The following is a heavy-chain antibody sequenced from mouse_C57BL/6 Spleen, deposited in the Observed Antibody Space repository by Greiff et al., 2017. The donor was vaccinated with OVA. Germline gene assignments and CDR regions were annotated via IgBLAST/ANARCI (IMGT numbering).Heavy chain of an antibody. CDR2: IDPENGDT. CDR3: TRGNYGYFDY. V-gene: IGHV14-4*01. D-gene: IGHD2-1*01. Sequence: VQLQQSGAELVRPGASVKLSCTASGFNIKDDYMHWVKQRPEQGLEWIGWIDPENGDTEYASKFQGKATITADTSSNTAYLQLSSLTSEDTAVYYCTRGNYGYFDYWGQGTTLTVSS. CDR1: GFNIKDDY. J-gene: IGHJ2*01.